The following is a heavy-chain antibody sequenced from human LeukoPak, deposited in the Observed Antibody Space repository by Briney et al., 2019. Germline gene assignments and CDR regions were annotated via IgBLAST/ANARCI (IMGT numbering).Heavy chain of an antibody. D-gene: IGHD6-19*01. CDR1: GISLSNYG. CDR3: SRGSGWLSVY. Sequence: GGSLRLSRAVSGISLSNYGMSWVRQAPGKGLEWIGFISGGTTEYAASVKGRFTISRDDSTSIAYLQMNSLTTEDTAVYYCSRGSGWLSVYWGQGTLVTVSS. CDR2: ISGGTT. J-gene: IGHJ4*02. V-gene: IGHV3-49*04.